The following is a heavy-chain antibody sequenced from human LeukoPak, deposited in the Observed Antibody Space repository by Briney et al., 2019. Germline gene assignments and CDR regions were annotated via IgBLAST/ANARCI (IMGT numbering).Heavy chain of an antibody. V-gene: IGHV1-69*06. Sequence: ASVKVSCKASGGTFSSYAISWVRQAPGQGLEWMGGIIPIFGTANYAQKFQGRVTITADKSTSTAYMELSSLRSEDTAVYFCARAWYSGSRFDYWGQGTLVTVSS. CDR2: IIPIFGTA. CDR3: ARAWYSGSRFDY. D-gene: IGHD1-26*01. J-gene: IGHJ4*02. CDR1: GGTFSSYA.